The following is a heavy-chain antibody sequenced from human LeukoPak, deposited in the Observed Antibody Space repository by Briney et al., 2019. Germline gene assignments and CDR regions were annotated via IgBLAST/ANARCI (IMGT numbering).Heavy chain of an antibody. J-gene: IGHJ5*02. Sequence: GGSLRLSCAASGFTFSSYWMHWVRQAPGKGLVWVSRINTDGSSTSYADSVKGRFTISRDNAKNTLYLQMNSPRAEDTAVYYCARVKHPDWFDPWGQGTLVTVSS. CDR3: ARVKHPDWFDP. CDR2: INTDGSST. V-gene: IGHV3-74*01. CDR1: GFTFSSYW.